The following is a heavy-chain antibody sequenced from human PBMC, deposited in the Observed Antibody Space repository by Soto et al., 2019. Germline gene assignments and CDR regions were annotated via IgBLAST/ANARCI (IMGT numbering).Heavy chain of an antibody. Sequence: QVQLVESGGGVVQPGRSLRLSCAASGFTFSSYAMHWVRQAPGKGLEWVAVISYDGSNKYYADSVKGRFTISRDNSKNTLELQMTSLRAGDPAVYYGARVDGNGGGEGYWGQGPLVTVSS. V-gene: IGHV3-30-3*01. J-gene: IGHJ4*02. CDR1: GFTFSSYA. CDR2: ISYDGSNK. D-gene: IGHD3-16*01. CDR3: ARVDGNGGGEGY.